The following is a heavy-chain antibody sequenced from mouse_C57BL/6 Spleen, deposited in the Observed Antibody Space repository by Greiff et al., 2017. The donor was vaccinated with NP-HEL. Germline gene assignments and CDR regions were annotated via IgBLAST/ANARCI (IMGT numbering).Heavy chain of an antibody. CDR3: ARYEANWDVEGYFDY. Sequence: EVLLVESGGGLVQPGGSLSLSCAASGFTFTAYYMSWVRQPPGKALEWLGFIRNKANGYTTEYSASVTGRFTISRDNSQSILYLQMNALRAEDSATYYCARYEANWDVEGYFDYWGQGTTLTVSS. CDR2: IRNKANGYTT. J-gene: IGHJ2*01. V-gene: IGHV7-3*01. D-gene: IGHD4-1*01. CDR1: GFTFTAYY.